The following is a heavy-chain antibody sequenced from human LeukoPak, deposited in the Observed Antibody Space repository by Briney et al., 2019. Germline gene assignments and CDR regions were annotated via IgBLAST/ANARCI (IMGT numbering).Heavy chain of an antibody. D-gene: IGHD3-10*01. V-gene: IGHV1-2*02. CDR1: GYTFTGYY. J-gene: IGHJ5*02. CDR2: INPNSGGT. Sequence: ASVKVSCKASGYTFTGYYMHWVRQAPGQGLEWMLWINPNSGGTNYAQKFQGRVTMTRDTSISTAYMELSRLRSDDTAVYYCARGGGITMVRGVRGLFDPWGQGTLVTVSA. CDR3: ARGGGITMVRGVRGLFDP.